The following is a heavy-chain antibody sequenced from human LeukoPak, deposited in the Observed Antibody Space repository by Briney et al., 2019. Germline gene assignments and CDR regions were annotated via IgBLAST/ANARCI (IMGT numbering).Heavy chain of an antibody. Sequence: PGGSLRLSCAASAFTFSNYWMSWVRQAPGKGLEWVSSISRSATTIYYADSVKGRFTISRDNAKNSLYLQMNSLRAEDTAVYFCARVGALSSSWLLYWGQGTLVTVSS. V-gene: IGHV3-48*04. CDR3: ARVGALSSSWLLY. J-gene: IGHJ4*02. D-gene: IGHD6-13*01. CDR2: ISRSATTI. CDR1: AFTFSNYW.